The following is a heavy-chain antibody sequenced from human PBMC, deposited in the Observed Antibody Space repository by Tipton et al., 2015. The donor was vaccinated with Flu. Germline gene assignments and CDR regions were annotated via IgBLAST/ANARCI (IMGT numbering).Heavy chain of an antibody. V-gene: IGHV4-31*03. CDR3: ARDQGFGGGLTYDYYGLDV. D-gene: IGHD3-10*01. J-gene: IGHJ6*02. Sequence: TLSPTCTVSGGSISSGGAYWSWIRQHPGKGLEWIGCIYYSGSTHYNPSLMSRLTIVVDTSKNQFSLKLNSVTAADTAVYYCARDQGFGGGLTYDYYGLDVWGQGTTVTVSS. CDR1: GGSISSGGAY. CDR2: IYYSGST.